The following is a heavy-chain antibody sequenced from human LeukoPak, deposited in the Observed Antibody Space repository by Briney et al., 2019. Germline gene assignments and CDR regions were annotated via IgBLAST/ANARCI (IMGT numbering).Heavy chain of an antibody. J-gene: IGHJ4*02. Sequence: SEALSLTCAVYGVSFSGYYWSWLRQPPGKGLEWIGEINHSGSTNYNPSLKSRVTISVDTSKNQFSLKLTSVTAADTTVYYCARATLQLERRPFDYWGQGTLVTVSS. CDR3: ARATLQLERRPFDY. CDR2: INHSGST. CDR1: GVSFSGYY. D-gene: IGHD1-1*01. V-gene: IGHV4-34*01.